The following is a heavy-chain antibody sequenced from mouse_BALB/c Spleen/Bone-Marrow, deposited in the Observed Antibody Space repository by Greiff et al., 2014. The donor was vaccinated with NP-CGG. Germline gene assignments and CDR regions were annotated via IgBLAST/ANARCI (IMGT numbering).Heavy chain of an antibody. CDR3: TRSRDYGNWFAY. CDR1: GYTFTSYW. J-gene: IGHJ3*01. Sequence: QVQLQQSGAELVKPGASVKMSCKASGYTFTSYWMHWVKQRPGQGLEWIGVIDPSDSHTSYNQKFKGKATLTVDTSSSTAYMQLSSLTSEDSAVYYCTRSRDYGNWFAYWGQGTLVTVSA. CDR2: IDPSDSHT. D-gene: IGHD2-1*01. V-gene: IGHV1S127*01.